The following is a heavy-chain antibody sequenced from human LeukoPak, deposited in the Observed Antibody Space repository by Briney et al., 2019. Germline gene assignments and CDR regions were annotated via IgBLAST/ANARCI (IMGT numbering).Heavy chain of an antibody. CDR2: IYYIGTA. V-gene: IGHV4-30-4*01. J-gene: IGHJ6*03. Sequence: SESLSLTCTVSGDSISIGDYRWSWIRQSPGKGLEWIGYIYYIGTAYYNPSLRSRVALSADTSKNQFSLKLNSVTVADSAVYFCARARGDSPRIYYYMDVWGKGTTVTVSS. D-gene: IGHD3-16*01. CDR1: GDSISIGDYR. CDR3: ARARGDSPRIYYYMDV.